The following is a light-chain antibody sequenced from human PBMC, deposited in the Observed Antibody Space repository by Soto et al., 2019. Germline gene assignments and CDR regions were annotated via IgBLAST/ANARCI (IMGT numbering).Light chain of an antibody. CDR2: DAS. V-gene: IGKV1-5*01. J-gene: IGKJ1*01. Sequence: DIQITQSPSTLSASVGDRVTITCRASQSASTFLAWYQQKTGQPPKLLIYDASTLQSGVPSRFSASGSGTEFALTISGLQPDDFSVYYCQQYNRYAVTFGQGTKVDIK. CDR3: QQYNRYAVT. CDR1: QSASTF.